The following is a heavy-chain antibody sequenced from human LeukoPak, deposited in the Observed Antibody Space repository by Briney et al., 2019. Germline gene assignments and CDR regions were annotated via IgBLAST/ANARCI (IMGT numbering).Heavy chain of an antibody. CDR1: GYTLTELS. J-gene: IGHJ5*02. D-gene: IGHD6-19*01. Sequence: ASVKVSCKVSGYTLTELSMHWVRQAPGKGLDWMGGFDPEDGETIYAQKFQGRVTMTEDTSTDTAYMELSSLRSEDTAVYYCATTEAVAGTRDWFDPWGQGTLVTVSS. CDR2: FDPEDGET. V-gene: IGHV1-24*01. CDR3: ATTEAVAGTRDWFDP.